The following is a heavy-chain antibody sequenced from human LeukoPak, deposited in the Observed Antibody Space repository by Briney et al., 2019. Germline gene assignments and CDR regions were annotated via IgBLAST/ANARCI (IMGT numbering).Heavy chain of an antibody. CDR3: ARAPMIVVVFPPRLDY. J-gene: IGHJ4*02. Sequence: ASVKVSCKTSGCTFTGYYMHWVRQAPGQGLEWMGWINPNTGGTNYAQKFQGRVTMTSDTSISTAYMELSSLRSDDTAVYYCARAPMIVVVFPPRLDYWGQGTLVTVSS. CDR2: INPNTGGT. D-gene: IGHD3-22*01. CDR1: GCTFTGYY. V-gene: IGHV1-2*02.